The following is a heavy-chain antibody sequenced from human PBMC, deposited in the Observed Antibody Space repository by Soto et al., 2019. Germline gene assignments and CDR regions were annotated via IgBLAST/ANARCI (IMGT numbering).Heavy chain of an antibody. CDR1: GFTFTSSA. Sequence: GASVKVSCKASGFTFTSSAVQWVRQARGQRLEWIGWIFVGSGNTNYAQKFQERVTITRDMSTSTAYMELSSLRSEDTAVYYCAQIVDIVATIIYWGQGTLVTVSS. D-gene: IGHD5-12*01. V-gene: IGHV1-58*01. CDR2: IFVGSGNT. CDR3: AQIVDIVATIIY. J-gene: IGHJ4*02.